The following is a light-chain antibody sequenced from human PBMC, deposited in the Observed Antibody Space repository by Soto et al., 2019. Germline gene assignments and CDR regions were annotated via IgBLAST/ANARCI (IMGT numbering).Light chain of an antibody. Sequence: EIVLTQSPGTLSLSAGGGATLSCRASQSVSNNYFAWYQQKPGQAPRLLIYGASNRATGIPDRFSGSGSGTDFSLTISRLEPEDVVVYYCQQCDSSYTFGQGTQLEIK. J-gene: IGKJ2*01. V-gene: IGKV3-20*01. CDR2: GAS. CDR3: QQCDSSYT. CDR1: QSVSNNY.